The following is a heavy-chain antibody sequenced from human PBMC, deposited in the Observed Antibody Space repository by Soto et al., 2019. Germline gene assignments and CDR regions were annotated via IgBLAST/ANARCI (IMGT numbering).Heavy chain of an antibody. CDR3: AMPRKVVTPVEFDY. CDR2: IIPIFGTV. CDR1: GGTFSSYA. D-gene: IGHD2-21*02. V-gene: IGHV1-69*01. J-gene: IGHJ4*02. Sequence: QVQLVQSGAEVKKPGSSVKVSCKASGGTFSSYAISWVRQAPGQGLEWMGGIIPIFGTVNYAQKFQGRVTITADESTSTAYKELSSLRSEDTAVYYCAMPRKVVTPVEFDYWGQGTLVTVSS.